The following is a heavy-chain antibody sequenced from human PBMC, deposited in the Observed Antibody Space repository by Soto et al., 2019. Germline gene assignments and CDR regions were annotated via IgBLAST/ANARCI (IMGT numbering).Heavy chain of an antibody. D-gene: IGHD3-3*01. CDR2: ISSNGGST. J-gene: IGHJ3*02. CDR1: GFTFSSYA. Sequence: PGGSLRLSCAASGFTFSSYAMRWVRQAPGKGLEYVSAISSNGGSTYYASSVKGRFTISRDNSKNTLYLQMGSLRAEDMAVYYCARLRLEWLLYDAFDIWGQGTMVTVSS. V-gene: IGHV3-64*01. CDR3: ARLRLEWLLYDAFDI.